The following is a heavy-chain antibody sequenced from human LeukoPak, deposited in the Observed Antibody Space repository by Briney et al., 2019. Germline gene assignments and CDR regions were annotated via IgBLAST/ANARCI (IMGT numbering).Heavy chain of an antibody. CDR3: AQNPGRDGYNYGY. D-gene: IGHD5-24*01. V-gene: IGHV3-21*01. CDR1: GFTFSSYS. Sequence: GGSLRLSCAASGFTFSSYSMNWVREAPGEGLEWVSSISSSRSYIYYADSVKGRFTISRDNAKNSLYLQMNSLRAEDTAVYYCAQNPGRDGYNYGYWGQGTLVTVSS. J-gene: IGHJ4*02. CDR2: ISSSRSYI.